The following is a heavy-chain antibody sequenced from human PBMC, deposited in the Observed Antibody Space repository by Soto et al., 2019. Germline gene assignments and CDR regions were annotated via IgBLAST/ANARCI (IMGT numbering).Heavy chain of an antibody. CDR1: GFTFSNAW. J-gene: IGHJ4*02. D-gene: IGHD6-19*01. CDR3: TTDVTVAGLYYFDY. V-gene: IGHV3-15*01. Sequence: GESLKISCAASGFTFSNAWMSWVRQAPGKGLEWVGRIKSKTDGGTTDYAAPVKGRFTISRDDSKNTLYLQMNSLKTEDTAVYYCTTDVTVAGLYYFDYWGQGTLVTVSS. CDR2: IKSKTDGGTT.